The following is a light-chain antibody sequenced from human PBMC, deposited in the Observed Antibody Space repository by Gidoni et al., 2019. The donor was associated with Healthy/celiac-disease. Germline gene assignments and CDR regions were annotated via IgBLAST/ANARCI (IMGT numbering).Light chain of an antibody. Sequence: AIRMTQSPSSFSASTGDRVTITCRASQGISSYLAWYQQKPGKAPKLLIYAASTLQSGVPSRFSGSGSGTDFTLTIGCLQSEDFATYYCQQYYSYPLTFGQXTKVEIK. CDR1: QGISSY. J-gene: IGKJ1*01. V-gene: IGKV1-8*01. CDR2: AAS. CDR3: QQYYSYPLT.